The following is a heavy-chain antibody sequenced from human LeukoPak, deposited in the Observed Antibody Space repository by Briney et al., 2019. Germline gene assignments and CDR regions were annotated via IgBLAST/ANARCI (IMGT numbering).Heavy chain of an antibody. CDR2: IYYSGST. V-gene: IGHV4-59*08. CDR3: ARHHPVWGIPMDV. J-gene: IGHJ6*02. CDR1: GGSISSYY. D-gene: IGHD3-16*01. Sequence: QTSETLSLTCTISGGSISSYYWSWIRQPPGKGLEWIGYIYYSGSTNYNPSLKSRVTISVDTSKNQFSLKLSSVTAADTAVYYCARHHPVWGIPMDVLGQGTTVTVSS.